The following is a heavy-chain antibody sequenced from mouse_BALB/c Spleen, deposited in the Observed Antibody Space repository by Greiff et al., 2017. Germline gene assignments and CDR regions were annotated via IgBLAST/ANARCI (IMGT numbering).Heavy chain of an antibody. CDR2: IDPETGGT. CDR3: TRDYGYTWCAY. D-gene: IGHD1-2*01. CDR1: GYTFTDYE. V-gene: IGHV1-15*01. Sequence: QVQLQQSGAELVRPGASVTLSCKASGYTFTDYEMHWVKQTPVHGLEWIGAIDPETGGTAYNQKFKGKATLTADKSSSTAYMELRSLTSEDSAVYYCTRDYGYTWCAYWGQGTLVTVSA. J-gene: IGHJ3*01.